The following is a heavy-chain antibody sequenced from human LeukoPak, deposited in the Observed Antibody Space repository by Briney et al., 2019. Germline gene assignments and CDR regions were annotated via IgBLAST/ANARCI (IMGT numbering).Heavy chain of an antibody. CDR3: ARTHFDSLGWFDP. CDR2: INYGGHT. Sequence: PSETLSLTCAVSGNSISSDNWWGWIRQSPGKGLEWIANINYGGHTYYNPSVKSRVTLSVDVSKNRFSLNLTSVTAADTALYFCARTHFDSLGWFDPWGQGIQVIVSS. J-gene: IGHJ5*02. V-gene: IGHV4-28*01. CDR1: GNSISSDNW. D-gene: IGHD3-9*01.